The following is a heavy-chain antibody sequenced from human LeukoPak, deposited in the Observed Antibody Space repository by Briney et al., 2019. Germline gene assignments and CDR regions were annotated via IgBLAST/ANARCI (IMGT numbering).Heavy chain of an antibody. D-gene: IGHD2-15*01. CDR1: GYTFTSYY. V-gene: IGHV1-46*01. J-gene: IGHJ6*03. CDR2: INPSGGST. Sequence: ASVKVSCKASGYTFTSYYMHWVRQAPGQGLEWMGIINPSGGSTSYAQKFQGRVTMTRDMSTSTDYMELSSLRAEDTAVYYCARTPGERYCSGGSCYFHYYYMDVWGKGTTVTVS. CDR3: ARTPGERYCSGGSCYFHYYYMDV.